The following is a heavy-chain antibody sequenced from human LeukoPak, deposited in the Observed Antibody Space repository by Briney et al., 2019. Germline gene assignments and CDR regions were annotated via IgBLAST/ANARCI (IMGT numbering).Heavy chain of an antibody. Sequence: PSETLSLTCAVSGGSFSGYYWSWIRQPPGKGLEWIGEINHSGSTKYNPSPKRRGTTSVETSTNQFSLKLSTVSAADAAVDYCGGDRALIASAGTIVTYCTDGWGQGTTVTVSS. D-gene: IGHD6-13*01. J-gene: IGHJ6*02. CDR2: INHSGST. CDR1: GGSFSGYY. CDR3: GGDRALIASAGTIVTYCTDG. V-gene: IGHV4-34*01.